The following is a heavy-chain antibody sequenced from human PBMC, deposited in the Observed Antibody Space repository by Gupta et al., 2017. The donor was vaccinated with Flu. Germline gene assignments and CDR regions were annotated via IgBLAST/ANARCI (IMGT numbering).Heavy chain of an antibody. V-gene: IGHV3-30*18. Sequence: GFTLSSYGMHWVRQAPGKGLEWVAVISNDGERKDELDSVKGRFTMSRDNYKNTLFLQMNSLRTEDTAVYYCAKSQVDTPMECRIKNWGQGTLVTVSS. D-gene: IGHD5-18*01. CDR1: GFTLSSYG. CDR3: AKSQVDTPMECRIKN. CDR2: ISNDGERK. J-gene: IGHJ4*02.